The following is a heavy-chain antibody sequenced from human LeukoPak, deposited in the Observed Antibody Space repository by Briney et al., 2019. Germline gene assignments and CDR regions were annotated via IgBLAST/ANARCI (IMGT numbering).Heavy chain of an antibody. CDR3: ATTLERSAAPWLNAFDI. CDR1: GLTFINAW. J-gene: IGHJ3*02. D-gene: IGHD3-3*01. V-gene: IGHV3-15*04. CDR2: IESEADGGTT. Sequence: GGSLRLSCAASGLTFINAWMTWVRQAPGKGLEWVGRIESEADGGTTDYAATVKGRFTISRDDSKSTLYLQMISLKPEDTAVYFCATTLERSAAPWLNAFDIWGQGTMVIVSS.